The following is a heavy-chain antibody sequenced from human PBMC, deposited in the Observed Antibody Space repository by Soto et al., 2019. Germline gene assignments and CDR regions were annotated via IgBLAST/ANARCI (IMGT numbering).Heavy chain of an antibody. Sequence: ASVKVSCKASGYSFTSYDINWVRQATGQGLEWMGWMNPNSGNTGYAQKFQGRVTMTRNTSISTAYMELSSLRSEDTAVYYCARGESELGGVYYYGMDVWGQGTTVTVSS. CDR3: ARGESELGGVYYYGMDV. CDR1: GYSFTSYD. J-gene: IGHJ6*02. V-gene: IGHV1-8*01. D-gene: IGHD1-26*01. CDR2: MNPNSGNT.